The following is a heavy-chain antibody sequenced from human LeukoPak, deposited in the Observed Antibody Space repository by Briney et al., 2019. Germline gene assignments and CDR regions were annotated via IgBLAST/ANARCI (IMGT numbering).Heavy chain of an antibody. CDR1: GFTFSSYD. D-gene: IGHD3-10*01. J-gene: IGHJ3*02. Sequence: GGSLRLSCAASGFTFSSYDMHWVRQATGKGLEWVSAIGTAGDTYYPGFVKGRFTISRENAKNSLYLQMNSLRAGDTAVYYCARALGGYYGSGSYYAFDIWGQGTMVTVSS. V-gene: IGHV3-13*01. CDR2: IGTAGDT. CDR3: ARALGGYYGSGSYYAFDI.